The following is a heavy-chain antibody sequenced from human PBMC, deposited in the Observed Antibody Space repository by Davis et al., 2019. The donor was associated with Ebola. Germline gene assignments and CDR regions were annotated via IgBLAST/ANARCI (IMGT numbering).Heavy chain of an antibody. D-gene: IGHD2-2*01. Sequence: AASVKVSCKASGYMFTNYGISWVRQAPGQGLEWMGWISGYNGNTDYAQTVQGRVSMTTDTYTSTAYMELRSLRSDDTAVYYCARDGTYYIGHCVSTSCFGVDYWGQGTLVTVSS. CDR1: GYMFTNYG. CDR2: ISGYNGNT. V-gene: IGHV1-18*04. J-gene: IGHJ4*02. CDR3: ARDGTYYIGHCVSTSCFGVDY.